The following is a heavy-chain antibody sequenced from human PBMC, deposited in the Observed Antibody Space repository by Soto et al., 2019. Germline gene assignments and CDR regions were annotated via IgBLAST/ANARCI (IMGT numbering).Heavy chain of an antibody. CDR1: GFTFSSYW. Sequence: GESLNISCAASGFTFSSYWMPWVRQAPGKGLVWVSRINSDGSSTSYADSVKGLFTISRDNAKNKLYRQMNSLGAEVTAVFYCARDYYYDSRGDPSFDYWGQGTLVTVS. J-gene: IGHJ4*02. D-gene: IGHD3-22*01. CDR3: ARDYYYDSRGDPSFDY. CDR2: INSDGSST. V-gene: IGHV3-74*01.